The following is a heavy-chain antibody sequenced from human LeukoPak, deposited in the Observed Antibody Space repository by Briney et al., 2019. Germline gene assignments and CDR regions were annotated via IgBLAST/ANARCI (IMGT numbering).Heavy chain of an antibody. CDR3: AKGYYYDSSGYPLDY. Sequence: PGGSLRLSCAASGFTFSSYDMHWVRQAPGKGLEWVAVISYDGSNKYYADSVKGRFTISRDNSKNTLYLQMNSLRAEDTAVYYCAKGYYYDSSGYPLDYWGQGTLVTVSS. V-gene: IGHV3-30*18. J-gene: IGHJ4*02. CDR1: GFTFSSYD. D-gene: IGHD3-22*01. CDR2: ISYDGSNK.